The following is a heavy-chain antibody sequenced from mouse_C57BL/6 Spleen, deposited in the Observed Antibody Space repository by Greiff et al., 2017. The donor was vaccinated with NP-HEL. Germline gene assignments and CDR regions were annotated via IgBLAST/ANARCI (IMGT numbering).Heavy chain of an antibody. CDR3: TRDYGSRRGAWFAY. J-gene: IGHJ3*01. CDR1: GYTFTSYW. CDR2: IYPGNSDT. Sequence: VQLQQSGTVLARPGASVKMSCKTSGYTFTSYWMHWVKQRPGQGLEWIGAIYPGNSDTSYNQKFKGKAKLTAVTSASTAYMELSSLANEDAAVYYCTRDYGSRRGAWFAYWGQGTLVTVSA. V-gene: IGHV1-5*01. D-gene: IGHD1-1*01.